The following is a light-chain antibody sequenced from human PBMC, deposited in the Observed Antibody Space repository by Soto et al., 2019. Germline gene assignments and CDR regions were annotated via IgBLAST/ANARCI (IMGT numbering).Light chain of an antibody. CDR1: RRLSSSS. CDR2: GAS. V-gene: IGKV3-20*01. CDR3: QQQGTASRT. J-gene: IGKJ1*01. Sequence: PGARAALSCRASRRLSSSSLAWYQQKPGHSPALLVYGASRRAAGVPDRFSASHSGLDFPLTISGLEAEDSAMYFCQQQGTASRTFGQG.